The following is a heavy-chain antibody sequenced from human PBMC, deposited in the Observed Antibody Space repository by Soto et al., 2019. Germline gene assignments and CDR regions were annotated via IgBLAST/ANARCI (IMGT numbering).Heavy chain of an antibody. CDR1: GFTFSNYA. V-gene: IGHV3-30*04. CDR3: ARNGSGYYYHFDY. CDR2: ISYDGRNK. D-gene: IGHD3-10*01. Sequence: PGGSLRLSCAASGFTFSNYAMHWVRHGPGKAREWVAVISYDGRNKYYADSLKGRFTIPRDNSKNTLYLQANTLRAADTAVYYCARNGSGYYYHFDYWGQGTLVTVSS. J-gene: IGHJ4*01.